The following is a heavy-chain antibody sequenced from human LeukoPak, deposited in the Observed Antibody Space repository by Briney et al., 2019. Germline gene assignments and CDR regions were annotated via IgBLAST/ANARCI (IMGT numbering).Heavy chain of an antibody. CDR3: ARTVRGTTLRGGLYYYYGMDV. D-gene: IGHD1-7*01. CDR2: MNPNSGNT. CDR1: GYTFTSYD. J-gene: IGHJ6*02. V-gene: IGHV1-8*01. Sequence: ASVKVSCKASGYTFTSYDINWVRQATGQGLEWMGWMNPNSGNTGYAQKFQGRVTMTRNTSISTAYMELSSLRSEDTAVYYCARTVRGTTLRGGLYYYYGMDVWGQGTTVTVSS.